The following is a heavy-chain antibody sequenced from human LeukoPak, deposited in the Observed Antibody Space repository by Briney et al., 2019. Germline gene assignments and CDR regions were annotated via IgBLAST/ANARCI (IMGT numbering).Heavy chain of an antibody. V-gene: IGHV4-38-2*01. J-gene: IGHJ3*02. D-gene: IGHD1-14*01. CDR2: KHRGGST. CDR1: GYSTSSGYY. CDR3: AMSGNAGRAFEAFDI. Sequence: PSETLSLTCPVSGYSTSSGYYWGWIRQPPGKGLEWIGSKHRGGSTYYNPSLESRVTISIDTSMNQFSLRLSSVTAADTTDTGGYCCAMSGNAGRAFEAFDIWGQGIMVTVSS.